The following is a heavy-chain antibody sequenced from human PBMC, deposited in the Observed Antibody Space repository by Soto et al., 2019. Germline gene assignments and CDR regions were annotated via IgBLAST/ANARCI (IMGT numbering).Heavy chain of an antibody. D-gene: IGHD1-26*01. CDR2: VFWDDGE. Sequence: QITLRESGPSLVKPTETLTLTCTFSGFSLTTTGLGVGWVRQPPGKALEWLAVVFWDDGERYRPSLKTRVTTTKDTSKNQVVLTMTNTDPVDTATYYCTQIYGSGSWGWYFHSWGQGSLVTVSS. CDR1: GFSLTTTGLG. J-gene: IGHJ4*02. CDR3: TQIYGSGSWGWYFHS. V-gene: IGHV2-5*02.